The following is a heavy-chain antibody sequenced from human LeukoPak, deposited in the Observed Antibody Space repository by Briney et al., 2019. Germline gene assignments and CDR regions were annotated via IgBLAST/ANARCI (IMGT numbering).Heavy chain of an antibody. Sequence: PSETLSLTCAVYGGSFSGYYWSWIRQPPGKGLEWIGEINHSGSTNYNPSLKSRVTISVDTSKNQFSLKLSSVTAADTAVYYCARHADLAALPPLSRWFDPWGQGTLVTVSS. CDR3: ARHADLAALPPLSRWFDP. CDR1: GGSFSGYY. V-gene: IGHV4-34*01. D-gene: IGHD6-6*01. J-gene: IGHJ5*02. CDR2: INHSGST.